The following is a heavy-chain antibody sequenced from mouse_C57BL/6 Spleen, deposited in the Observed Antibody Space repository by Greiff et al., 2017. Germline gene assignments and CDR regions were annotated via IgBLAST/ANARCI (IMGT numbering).Heavy chain of an antibody. V-gene: IGHV8-8*01. D-gene: IGHD2-1*01. Sequence: QVQLQQSGPGILQPSQTLSLTCSFSGFSLSTFGMGVGWIRQPSGKGLEWLAHIWWDDDKYYNPALKSRLTISKDTSKNQVFLKIDNVDTADTATYYYARIRGNSDYAMDYWGQGTSVTVSS. CDR1: GFSLSTFGMG. CDR2: IWWDDDK. CDR3: ARIRGNSDYAMDY. J-gene: IGHJ4*01.